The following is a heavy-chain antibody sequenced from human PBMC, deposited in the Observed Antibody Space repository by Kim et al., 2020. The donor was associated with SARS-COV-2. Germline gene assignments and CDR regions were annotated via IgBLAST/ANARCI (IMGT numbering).Heavy chain of an antibody. CDR1: GYTFTSYY. V-gene: IGHV1-46*01. CDR3: ARDSQYYYDSSGYSNWFDP. CDR2: INPSGGST. J-gene: IGHJ5*02. Sequence: ASVKVSCKASGYTFTSYYMHWVRQAPGQGLEWMGIINPSGGSTSYAQKFQGRVTMTRDTSTSTVYMELSSLRSEDTAVYYCARDSQYYYDSSGYSNWFDPWGQGTLVTGSS. D-gene: IGHD3-22*01.